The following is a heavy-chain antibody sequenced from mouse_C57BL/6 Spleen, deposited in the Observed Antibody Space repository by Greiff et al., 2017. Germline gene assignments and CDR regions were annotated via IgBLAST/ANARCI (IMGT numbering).Heavy chain of an antibody. CDR2: IDPETGGT. D-gene: IGHD2-1*01. V-gene: IGHV1-15*01. CDR1: GYTFTDYE. J-gene: IGHJ2*01. CDR3: TRSGIYYGNYEDFDY. Sequence: QVQLKQSGAELVRPGASVTLSCKASGYTFTDYEMHWVKQTPVHGLEWIGAIDPETGGTAYNQKFKGKAILTADKSSSTAYMELLSLTSEDSAVYYCTRSGIYYGNYEDFDYWGQGTTLTVSS.